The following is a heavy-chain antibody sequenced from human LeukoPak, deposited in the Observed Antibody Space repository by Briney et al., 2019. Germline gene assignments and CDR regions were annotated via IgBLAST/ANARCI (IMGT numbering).Heavy chain of an antibody. CDR2: INHSGST. J-gene: IGHJ6*03. V-gene: IGHV4-34*01. CDR3: ARAHGYYYYYMDV. CDR1: GGSFSGYY. Sequence: SETLSLTCAVYGGSFSGYYWSWIRQPPGKGLEWIGEINHSGSTNYNPSLKSRVTISVDTSKNQFSLKLSSVTAADTAVYYCARAHGYYYYYMDVWDKGTTVTVSS.